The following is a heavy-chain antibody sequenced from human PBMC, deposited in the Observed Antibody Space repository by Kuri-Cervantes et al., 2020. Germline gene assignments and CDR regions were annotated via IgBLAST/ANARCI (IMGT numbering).Heavy chain of an antibody. D-gene: IGHD3-10*01. Sequence: GESLKISCAASGFTFSSYAMHWVRQAPGKGLEWVAVISYDGSNKYYADSVKGRFTISRDNSKNTLYLQMNSLRAEDTAVYYCARNQYYYGSGSYYKGARGYYYYYGMDVWGQGTTVTVSS. J-gene: IGHJ6*02. CDR2: ISYDGSNK. CDR3: ARNQYYYGSGSYYKGARGYYYYYGMDV. V-gene: IGHV3-30-3*01. CDR1: GFTFSSYA.